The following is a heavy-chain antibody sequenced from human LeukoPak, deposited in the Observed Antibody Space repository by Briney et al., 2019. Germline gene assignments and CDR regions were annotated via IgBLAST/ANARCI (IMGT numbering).Heavy chain of an antibody. CDR2: IHPDGSS. V-gene: IGHV4-34*01. CDR3: ARVVRAAAGTGGYDY. Sequence: SETLSLTCAAYGGSVSGYYWSWIRQPPGKGLEWIGEIHPDGSSNYNPSLKSRVTISVDTSKNQFSLRLTSVTAADTAVYYCARVVRAAAGTGGYDYWGQGTLVTVSS. D-gene: IGHD6-13*01. J-gene: IGHJ4*02. CDR1: GGSVSGYY.